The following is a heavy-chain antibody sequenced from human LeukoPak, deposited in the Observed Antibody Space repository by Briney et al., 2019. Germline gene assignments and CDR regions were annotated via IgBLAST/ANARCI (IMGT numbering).Heavy chain of an antibody. D-gene: IGHD2-2*01. J-gene: IGHJ4*02. CDR2: IIPILGIA. Sequence: SVKVSCKASGGTFSSYAISWVRQAPGQGLEWMGRIIPILGIANYAQKFQCRVTITADKSTSTAYMELSSLRSEDTAVYYCARATSGYCSSTSCYGPEALDYWGQGTLVTVSS. V-gene: IGHV1-69*04. CDR1: GGTFSSYA. CDR3: ARATSGYCSSTSCYGPEALDY.